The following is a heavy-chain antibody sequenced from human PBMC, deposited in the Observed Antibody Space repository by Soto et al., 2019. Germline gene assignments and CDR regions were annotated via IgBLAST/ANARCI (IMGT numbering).Heavy chain of an antibody. CDR3: ARGPYYYGDRFDP. D-gene: IGHD3-10*01. Sequence: SETLSLTCTVSGGSISSDFWSWIRQPPGKGLEWIGYISISGNTDYSPSLKSRATISADTSRNQFSLKLRSVNTADTAVYFCARGPYYYGDRFDPWGQGTLVTVSS. CDR2: ISISGNT. J-gene: IGHJ5*02. V-gene: IGHV4-59*01. CDR1: GGSISSDF.